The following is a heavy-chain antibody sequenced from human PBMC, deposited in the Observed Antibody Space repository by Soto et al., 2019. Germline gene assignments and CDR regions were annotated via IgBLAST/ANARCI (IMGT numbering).Heavy chain of an antibody. D-gene: IGHD2-21*01. CDR2: ISPSSGVT. CDR3: AREMWTRTGPQNFFDY. Sequence: QVPLVQSEGEVRQPGASVKVSCRASGYTFTSYGIIWVRQAPGQGLEWMGYISPSSGVTRYAQNLQGRVTLTTDTSTTTAYMELRSLRSDDTAVYYCAREMWTRTGPQNFFDYWGLGALVTVSS. V-gene: IGHV1-18*01. CDR1: GYTFTSYG. J-gene: IGHJ4*02.